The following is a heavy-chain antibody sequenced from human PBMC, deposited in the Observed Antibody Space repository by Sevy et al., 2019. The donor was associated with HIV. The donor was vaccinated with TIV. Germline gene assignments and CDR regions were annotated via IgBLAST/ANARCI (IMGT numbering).Heavy chain of an antibody. V-gene: IGHV3-9*01. CDR1: GFTFDDYA. CDR3: AKDLFPFGIRGSGFDY. CDR2: ISWNSGSI. D-gene: IGHD3-10*01. Sequence: GGSLRLSCAASGFTFDDYAMHWVRQAPGKGLEWVSGISWNSGSIGYADSVKGRFTISRDNAKNSLYLQMNSLRAEDTALYYCAKDLFPFGIRGSGFDYWGQGTLVTVSS. J-gene: IGHJ4*02.